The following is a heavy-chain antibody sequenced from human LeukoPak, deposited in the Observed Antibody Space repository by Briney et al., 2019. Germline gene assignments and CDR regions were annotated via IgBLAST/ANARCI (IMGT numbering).Heavy chain of an antibody. D-gene: IGHD5-18*01. CDR3: ARAQTTMAYYYYYYMDV. V-gene: IGHV1-69*06. CDR2: IIPIFGTA. CDR1: GGTFSSYA. Sequence: ASVKLSCKASGGTFSSYAISWVRQAPGQGLEWMGRIIPIFGTANYAQKFQGRVTITADKSTSTAYMELSSLRSEDTAVYYCARAQTTMAYYYYYYMDVWGKGTTVTVSS. J-gene: IGHJ6*03.